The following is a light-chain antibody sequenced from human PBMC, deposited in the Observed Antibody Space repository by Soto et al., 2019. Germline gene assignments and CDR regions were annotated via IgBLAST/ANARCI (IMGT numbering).Light chain of an antibody. J-gene: IGKJ1*01. CDR1: QSIGSY. V-gene: IGKV1-39*01. Sequence: DIQTTQSPSSLSASLGDRVTITCRASQSIGSYLNWYQQQPGRAPSLLIYAASSLQSGIPSRFSGSGSGTAFTLTISSLQPEDFATYYCQQSYSTPQTFGQGTKVDIK. CDR3: QQSYSTPQT. CDR2: AAS.